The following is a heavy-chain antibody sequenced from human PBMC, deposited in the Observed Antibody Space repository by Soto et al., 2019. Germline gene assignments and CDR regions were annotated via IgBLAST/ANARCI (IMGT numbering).Heavy chain of an antibody. D-gene: IGHD6-13*01. V-gene: IGHV3-30*18. Sequence: QVHLVESGGGVVQPGRSLRLSCAASGFTFSSYGMHWVRQAPGKGLEWVAVISYDGSNKYYADSVKGRFTISRDNSKNTLYLQMISLRAEGTAVYYCAKEAAAGITYYYYGMDVWGHGTTVTVSS. CDR1: GFTFSSYG. J-gene: IGHJ6*02. CDR3: AKEAAAGITYYYYGMDV. CDR2: ISYDGSNK.